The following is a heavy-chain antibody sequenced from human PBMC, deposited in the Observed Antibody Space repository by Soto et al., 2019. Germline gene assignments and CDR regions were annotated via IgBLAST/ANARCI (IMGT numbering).Heavy chain of an antibody. D-gene: IGHD6-13*01. CDR1: GGSISSSNW. CDR3: ARAAMGGSSWPFDY. CDR2: IYHSGST. J-gene: IGHJ4*02. Sequence: SETLSLTCAVAGGSISSSNWWSWVRQPPGKGLEWIGEIYHSGSTNYNPSLKSRVTISVDKSKNQFSLKLSSVTAADTAVYYCARAAMGGSSWPFDYWGQGTLVTVSS. V-gene: IGHV4-4*02.